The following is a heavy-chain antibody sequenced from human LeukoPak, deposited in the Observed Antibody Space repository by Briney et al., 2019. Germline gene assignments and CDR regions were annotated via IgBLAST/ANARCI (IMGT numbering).Heavy chain of an antibody. J-gene: IGHJ4*02. Sequence: PSETLSLTCPVSGGSFSSYYWTWIRQPPGKGLEWIGYMDSSGSTIYNPSLQSRLTMSLDTSKNQFSLRLSSVTAADTAIYYCTRAVGDSGYGRFSDCWGQGSLVTVSS. D-gene: IGHD5-12*01. V-gene: IGHV4-59*01. CDR1: GGSFSSYY. CDR2: MDSSGST. CDR3: TRAVGDSGYGRFSDC.